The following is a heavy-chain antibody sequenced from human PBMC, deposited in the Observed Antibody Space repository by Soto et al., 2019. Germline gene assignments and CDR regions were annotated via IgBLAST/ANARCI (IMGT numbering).Heavy chain of an antibody. CDR3: AKGDFDC. Sequence: EVQLVESGGGLIQPGGSLRLSCAASGLTVSDNYMSWVRQAPGKGLEWVAIIFAGGNRYHADSVKGRFTVSRDNSRNTVDLQMNSQRAEDTAVYYCAKGDFDCWGQGTLVTVSS. D-gene: IGHD3-16*01. V-gene: IGHV3-53*01. CDR2: IFAGGNR. J-gene: IGHJ4*02. CDR1: GLTVSDNY.